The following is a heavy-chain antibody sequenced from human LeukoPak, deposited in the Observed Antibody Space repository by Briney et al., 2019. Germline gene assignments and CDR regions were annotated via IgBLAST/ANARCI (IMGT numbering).Heavy chain of an antibody. J-gene: IGHJ6*02. CDR2: INHNGNVN. CDR3: ARGGGLDV. D-gene: IGHD3-16*01. Sequence: GGSLRLPCAASGFTFSSNWMNWARRAPGKGLEWVASINHNGNVNYYVDSVKGRFTISRDNAKNSLYLQMSNLRAEDTAVYFCARGGGLDVWGQGATVTVSS. CDR1: GFTFSSNW. V-gene: IGHV3-7*03.